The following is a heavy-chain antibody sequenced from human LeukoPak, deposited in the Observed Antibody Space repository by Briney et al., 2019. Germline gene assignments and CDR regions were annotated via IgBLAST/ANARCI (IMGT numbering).Heavy chain of an antibody. J-gene: IGHJ4*02. Sequence: SETLSLTCTVSGYSISSGHYWGWIRQPPGKGLEWIGSLYHSGSTYCNPSLKSRVTISVDTSKNQFSLKLSSVTAADTAVYYCARARREMVDYWGQGTLVTVSS. V-gene: IGHV4-38-2*02. D-gene: IGHD5-24*01. CDR1: GYSISSGHY. CDR3: ARARREMVDY. CDR2: LYHSGST.